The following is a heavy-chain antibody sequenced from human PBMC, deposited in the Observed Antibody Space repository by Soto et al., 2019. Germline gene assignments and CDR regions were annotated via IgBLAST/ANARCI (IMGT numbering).Heavy chain of an antibody. CDR1: GGSISSGGYY. J-gene: IGHJ3*02. CDR3: ARERASINGTSGHAFDI. V-gene: IGHV4-31*03. CDR2: IYYSGST. Sequence: TLSLTCTVSGGSISSGGYYWSGIRQHPGKGLEWIGYIYYSGSTYYNPSLKSRVTISVDTSKNQFSLKLSSVTAADTAVYYCARERASINGTSGHAFDIWGQRTMVTVSS. D-gene: IGHD1-20*01.